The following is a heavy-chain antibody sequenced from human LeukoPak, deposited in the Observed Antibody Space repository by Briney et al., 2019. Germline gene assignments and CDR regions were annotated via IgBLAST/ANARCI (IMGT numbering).Heavy chain of an antibody. CDR3: ARSAYGDFNFDY. J-gene: IGHJ4*02. CDR1: GGSISNYY. V-gene: IGHV4-59*01. D-gene: IGHD4-17*01. CDR2: IYYSGST. Sequence: PSETLSLTCSVSGGSISNYYWSWIRQPPGKGLEWIGYIYYSGSTNYNPSLKSRVTISVDTSKNQFSLKLSSVTAADTAVYYCARSAYGDFNFDYWGQGTLVTVSS.